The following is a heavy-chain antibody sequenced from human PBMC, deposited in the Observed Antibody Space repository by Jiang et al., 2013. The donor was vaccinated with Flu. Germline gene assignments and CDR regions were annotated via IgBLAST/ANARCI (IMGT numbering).Heavy chain of an antibody. D-gene: IGHD3-3*01. CDR2: ISSSGSTI. CDR3: ASFTYYDFC. J-gene: IGHJ4*02. CDR1: GFTFSSYE. V-gene: IGHV3-48*03. Sequence: VQLLESGGGLVQPGGSLRLSCAASGFTFSSYEMNWVRQAPGKGLEWVSYISSSGSTIYYADSVKGRFTISRDNAKNSLYLQMNSLRAEDTAVYYCASFTYYDFCWGQGTLVTVSS.